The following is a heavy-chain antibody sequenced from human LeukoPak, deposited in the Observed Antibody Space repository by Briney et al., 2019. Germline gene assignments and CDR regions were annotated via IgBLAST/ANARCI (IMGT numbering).Heavy chain of an antibody. V-gene: IGHV1-69*13. D-gene: IGHD3-16*02. CDR1: GGTFSSYA. Sequence: SVKVSCKASGGTFSSYAISWVRQAPGQGLEWMGGIIPIFGTANYAQKFQGRVTITADESTSTAYMELSSLRSEDTAVYYCARRLTGVWGSYRYQGLGPFDYWGQGTLVTVSS. J-gene: IGHJ4*02. CDR2: IIPIFGTA. CDR3: ARRLTGVWGSYRYQGLGPFDY.